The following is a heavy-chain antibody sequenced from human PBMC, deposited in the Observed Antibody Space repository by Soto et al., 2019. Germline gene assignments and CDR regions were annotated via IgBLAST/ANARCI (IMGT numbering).Heavy chain of an antibody. J-gene: IGHJ4*02. Sequence: ASVKVSCTASVYTITSYGSSWVRQAPGQGLEWMGWISAYNGNTNYAQKLQGRVTMTTDTSTSTAYMELRSLRSDDTAVYYCARVGDSSGYYFYFDYWGQGTLVTVS. V-gene: IGHV1-18*01. D-gene: IGHD3-22*01. CDR3: ARVGDSSGYYFYFDY. CDR2: ISAYNGNT. CDR1: VYTITSYG.